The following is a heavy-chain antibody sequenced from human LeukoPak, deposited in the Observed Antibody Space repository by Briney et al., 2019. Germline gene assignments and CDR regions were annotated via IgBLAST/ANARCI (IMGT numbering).Heavy chain of an antibody. J-gene: IGHJ4*02. CDR1: GYTFTGYA. D-gene: IGHD6-19*01. CDR2: ISPHNGNT. V-gene: IGHV1-18*01. CDR3: ARSPAVAATRVDY. Sequence: ALVKVSCKASGYTFTGYAISWVRQAPGQGLEWMGWISPHNGNTNYAGKFQGRVTMTKDTSTSTAYMEVRSLRSDDTAVYYCARSPAVAATRVDYWGQGTLVTVSS.